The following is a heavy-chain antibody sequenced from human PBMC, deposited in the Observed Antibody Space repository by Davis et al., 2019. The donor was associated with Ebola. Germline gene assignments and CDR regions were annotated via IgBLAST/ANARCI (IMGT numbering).Heavy chain of an antibody. J-gene: IGHJ6*02. Sequence: PGGSLRLSCKGSGYSFTSYWIGWVRQMPGKGLEWMGFIYPGDSDTRYSPSFQGQVTISADKSISTAYLQWSSLKASDTAMYYCARNGIVVPAAIRGDYYYGMDVWGQGTTVTVSS. CDR3: ARNGIVVPAAIRGDYYYGMDV. CDR1: GYSFTSYW. CDR2: IYPGDSDT. D-gene: IGHD2-2*01. V-gene: IGHV5-51*01.